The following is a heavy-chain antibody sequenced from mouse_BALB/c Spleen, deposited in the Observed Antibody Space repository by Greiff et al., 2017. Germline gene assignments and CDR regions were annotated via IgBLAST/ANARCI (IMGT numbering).Heavy chain of an antibody. CDR3: ARGGYGYDWFAY. D-gene: IGHD2-2*01. V-gene: IGHV5-6-5*01. CDR1: GFTFSSYA. Sequence: EVHLVESGGGLVKPGGSLKLSCAASGFTFSSYAMSWVRQTPEKRLEWVASISSGGSTYYPDSVKGRFTISRDNARNILYLQMSSLRSEDTAMYYCARGGYGYDWFAYWGQGTLVTVSA. J-gene: IGHJ3*01. CDR2: ISSGGST.